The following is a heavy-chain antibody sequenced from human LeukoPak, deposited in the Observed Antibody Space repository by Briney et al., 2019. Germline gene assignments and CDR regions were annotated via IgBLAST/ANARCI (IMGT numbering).Heavy chain of an antibody. D-gene: IGHD3-3*01. Sequence: GGSLRLSCAASGFTFSNYWMKWVRQPSGKGLEWVVTINPDGSEKLYVDSVKGRFTISRDNAENSLYLQMNSLRAEDTAVYYCATYYDFWSAYRSDYWGQGTLVTVSS. J-gene: IGHJ4*02. CDR3: ATYYDFWSAYRSDY. CDR1: GFTFSNYW. CDR2: INPDGSEK. V-gene: IGHV3-7*01.